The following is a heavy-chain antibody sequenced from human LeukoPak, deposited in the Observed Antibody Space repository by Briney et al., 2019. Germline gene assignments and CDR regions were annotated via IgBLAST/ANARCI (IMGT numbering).Heavy chain of an antibody. CDR3: ARDEGGFMTIDD. J-gene: IGHJ4*02. CDR2: IYFSGNT. V-gene: IGHV4-31*03. CDR1: GGSINSAAYY. D-gene: IGHD3-16*01. Sequence: SETLSLTCTVSGGSINSAAYYWSWIRQHPGKGLEWIGYIYFSGNTYYNPSLKSRVTISIDTSKNQFSLELSSGTAADTAVYYCARDEGGFMTIDDWGQGTLVTVSS.